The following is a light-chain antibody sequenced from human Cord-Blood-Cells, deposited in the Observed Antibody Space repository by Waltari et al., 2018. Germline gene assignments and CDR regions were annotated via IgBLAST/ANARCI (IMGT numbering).Light chain of an antibody. CDR1: QSVISSY. CDR2: GAS. CDR3: QQYGSSPWT. V-gene: IGKV3-20*01. J-gene: IGKJ1*01. Sequence: EIVLTQSTRPPSCSPGERATLPCSASQSVISSYLAWYQQKPGQAPRLLIYGASSRATGIPDRFSGSGSGTDFTLTISRLEPEDFAVYYCQQYGSSPWTFGQGTKVEIK.